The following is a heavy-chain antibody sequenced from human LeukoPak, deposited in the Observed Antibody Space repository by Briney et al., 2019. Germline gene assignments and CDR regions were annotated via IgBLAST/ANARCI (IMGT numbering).Heavy chain of an antibody. CDR1: GFTFSNYW. Sequence: GSLRLSCAASGFTFSNYWMTWVRQAPGKGLEWIGYIYYSGSTNYNPSLKSRVTISVDTSKNQFSLKLSSVTAADTAVYYCARGGASNYYGSGTTHYYYYYGMDVWGQGTTVTVSS. D-gene: IGHD3-10*01. CDR2: IYYSGST. CDR3: ARGGASNYYGSGTTHYYYYYGMDV. V-gene: IGHV4-59*01. J-gene: IGHJ6*02.